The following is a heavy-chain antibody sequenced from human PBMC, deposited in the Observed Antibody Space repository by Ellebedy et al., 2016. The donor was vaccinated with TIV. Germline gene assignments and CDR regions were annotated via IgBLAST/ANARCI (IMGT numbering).Heavy chain of an antibody. V-gene: IGHV3-23*01. CDR3: ARRGYGDY. CDR1: GFTFSSYA. Sequence: GESLKISCAASGFTFSSYAMSWVRQAPGKGLEWVSAITGSGGDTFYADSVKGRFTISRDNSKNTLVLQMSGLRAEDTAVYYCARRGYGDYWGQGILVTVSS. J-gene: IGHJ4*02. D-gene: IGHD5-12*01. CDR2: ITGSGGDT.